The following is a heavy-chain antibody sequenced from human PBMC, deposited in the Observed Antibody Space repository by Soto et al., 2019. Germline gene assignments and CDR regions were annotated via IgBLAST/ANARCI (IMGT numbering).Heavy chain of an antibody. Sequence: QVQLVESGVDVVQPGRSLRLSCAASGFTFSHYGLHWVRQTPGKGLEWVAVIWDDGNKKFYADSVKGRFTISRDNSENMLYLQMNSLRAEDTAVYFCVRGGNAAGAFDIWGQGTMVSVFS. D-gene: IGHD3-16*01. V-gene: IGHV3-33*01. CDR1: GFTFSHYG. J-gene: IGHJ3*02. CDR3: VRGGNAAGAFDI. CDR2: IWDDGNKK.